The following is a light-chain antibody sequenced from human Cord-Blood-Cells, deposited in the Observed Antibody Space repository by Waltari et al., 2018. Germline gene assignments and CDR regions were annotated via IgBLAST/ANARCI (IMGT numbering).Light chain of an antibody. CDR2: DVI. CDR1: SSDAGGYNH. Sequence: QSALTQPASVSGSPGQSITIPCTGTSSDAGGYNHVPWYQQHPGQAPKLMIYDVIKRPSGVSNRFSGSKSGNTASLTITGLQAEDEADYYCSSYTSSSTWVFGGGTKLTVL. V-gene: IGLV2-14*01. J-gene: IGLJ3*02. CDR3: SSYTSSSTWV.